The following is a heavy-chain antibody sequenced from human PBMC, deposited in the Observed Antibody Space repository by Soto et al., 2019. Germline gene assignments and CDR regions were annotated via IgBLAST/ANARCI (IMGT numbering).Heavy chain of an antibody. V-gene: IGHV1-18*01. J-gene: IGHJ4*02. CDR1: GYTFTSYG. Sequence: ASVKVSCKASGYTFTSYGISWVRQAPGQGLEWKGWISAYNGNTNYAQKLQGRVTMTTDTSTSTAYMELRSLRSDDTAVYYCARVGCHKVGEQQLVLSCPGVDYWGQGTLVTVSS. D-gene: IGHD6-13*01. CDR2: ISAYNGNT. CDR3: ARVGCHKVGEQQLVLSCPGVDY.